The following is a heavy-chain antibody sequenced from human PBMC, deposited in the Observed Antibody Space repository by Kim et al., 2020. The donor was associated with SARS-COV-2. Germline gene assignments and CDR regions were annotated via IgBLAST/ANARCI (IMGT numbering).Heavy chain of an antibody. Sequence: YETSLKRRVSISLDTYKNQFTLKVTSGTAADTAVYYCARDLTGKNDAFDIWGQGTMVTVSS. D-gene: IGHD3-9*01. J-gene: IGHJ3*02. V-gene: IGHV4-39*06. CDR3: ARDLTGKNDAFDI.